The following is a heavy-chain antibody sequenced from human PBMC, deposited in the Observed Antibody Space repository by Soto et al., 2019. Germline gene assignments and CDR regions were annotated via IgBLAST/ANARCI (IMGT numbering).Heavy chain of an antibody. CDR2: TRDKANSYTT. CDR1: GFTFSDHY. J-gene: IGHJ4*02. D-gene: IGHD3-16*01. V-gene: IGHV3-72*01. CDR3: ARRTWGSNRYCDY. Sequence: EVQLVESGGGLVQPGGPLRLSCAASGFTFSDHYMDWVRQAPGKGLEWVGRTRDKANSYTTEYATSVKGGFTISRDDSKNSQYLQMNSLKTEDTAVYYCARRTWGSNRYCDYWCQGTLVTVSS.